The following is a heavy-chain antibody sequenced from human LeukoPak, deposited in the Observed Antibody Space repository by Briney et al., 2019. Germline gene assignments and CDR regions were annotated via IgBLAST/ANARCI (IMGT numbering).Heavy chain of an antibody. D-gene: IGHD6-19*01. CDR1: GASISSYY. V-gene: IGHV4-59*01. Sequence: PSETLSLTCTVSGASISSYYWSWIRQPPGKGLEWIGNIDYSGSTIYNPALKSRVTVSVDTSKNQFSLNLTSVTAADTAVYYCAREGKLTGYFGGLGFNYWGQGILVTVSS. CDR2: IDYSGST. CDR3: AREGKLTGYFGGLGFNY. J-gene: IGHJ4*02.